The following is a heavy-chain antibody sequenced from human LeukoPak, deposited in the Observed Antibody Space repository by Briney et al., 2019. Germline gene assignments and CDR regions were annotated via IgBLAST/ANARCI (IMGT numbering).Heavy chain of an antibody. D-gene: IGHD2-15*01. CDR2: ISYDGSNK. CDR3: ARAFAVVVAATDY. Sequence: PGRSLRLSCAASGFTFSSYAMHWVRQAPGKGLEWVAVISYDGSNKYYADSVKGRFTISRDNSKNTLYLQMNSLRAEDTAVYYCARAFAVVVAATDYWGKGTLVTVSS. V-gene: IGHV3-30-3*01. J-gene: IGHJ4*02. CDR1: GFTFSSYA.